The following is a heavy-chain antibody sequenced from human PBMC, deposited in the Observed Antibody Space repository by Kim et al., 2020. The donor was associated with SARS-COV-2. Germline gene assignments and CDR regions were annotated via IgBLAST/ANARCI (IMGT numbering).Heavy chain of an antibody. CDR1: GFTFSSYG. D-gene: IGHD3-22*01. CDR2: ISYDGSNK. CDR3: AKDDSLAMLKVVDAGGMDN. V-gene: IGHV3-30*18. J-gene: IGHJ6*01. Sequence: GGSLRLSCAASGFTFSSYGMHWVRQAPGKGLEWVAVISYDGSNKYYADSVKGRFTISRDNSKNTLYLQMNSLRAEDTAVYYCAKDDSLAMLKVVDAGGMDNWGQGTTVTVSS.